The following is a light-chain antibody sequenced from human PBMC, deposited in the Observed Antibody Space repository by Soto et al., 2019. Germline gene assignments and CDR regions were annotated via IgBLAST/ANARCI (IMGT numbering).Light chain of an antibody. CDR2: GAS. V-gene: IGKV3-20*01. CDR3: RQYDTAPQVMYT. J-gene: IGKJ2*01. CDR1: QSVNSNS. Sequence: EIELTQSPGTLSLSPGDRATLSCRASQSVNSNSLAWYQQRPGQAPRLLIYGASSRATGITDRFSGSGSGTDFTLTISRLEPEDFALYYCRQYDTAPQVMYTFGQGTKLEIK.